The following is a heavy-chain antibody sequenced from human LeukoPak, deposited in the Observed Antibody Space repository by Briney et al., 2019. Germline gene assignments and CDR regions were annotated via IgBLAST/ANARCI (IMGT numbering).Heavy chain of an antibody. V-gene: IGHV4-38-2*02. J-gene: IGHJ5*02. CDR3: ARVPHSSSSEWFDP. CDR2: SYHGGST. Sequence: SETLSLTCTVSGYSISSGYYWGWIRQPPGKGLEWIGSSYHGGSTYYNPSLKSRVTISVDTSKNQFSLKLSSVTAADTAVFYCARVPHSSSSEWFDPWGQGTLVTVSS. D-gene: IGHD6-6*01. CDR1: GYSISSGYY.